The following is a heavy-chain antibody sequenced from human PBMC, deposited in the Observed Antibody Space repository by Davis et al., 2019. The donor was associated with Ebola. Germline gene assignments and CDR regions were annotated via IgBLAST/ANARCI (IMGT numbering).Heavy chain of an antibody. CDR2: IYYSGST. V-gene: IGHV4-59*08. J-gene: IGHJ4*02. CDR1: GGSISSYY. D-gene: IGHD3-10*01. Sequence: MPSETLSLTCTVSGGSISSYYWSWIRQPPGKGLEWMGYIYYSGSTYYNPSLKSRVTISVDTSKNQFSLKLSSVTAADTAVYYWASAPWFKRGLDYWGQGTLVTVSS. CDR3: ASAPWFKRGLDY.